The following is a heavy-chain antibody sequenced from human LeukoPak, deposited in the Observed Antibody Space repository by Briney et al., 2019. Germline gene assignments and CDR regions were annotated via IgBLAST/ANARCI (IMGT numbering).Heavy chain of an antibody. CDR1: GGSISSSNW. J-gene: IGHJ4*02. Sequence: PSETLSLTCAVSGGSISSSNWWSWVRQPPGKGLEWIGEIHHSGSTNYNPSLKSRVIISLDKSKNQFSLKLSSVTAADTAVYYCASTNSHGAMAKGYWGQGTLVTVSS. CDR2: IHHSGST. D-gene: IGHD5-18*01. CDR3: ASTNSHGAMAKGY. V-gene: IGHV4-4*02.